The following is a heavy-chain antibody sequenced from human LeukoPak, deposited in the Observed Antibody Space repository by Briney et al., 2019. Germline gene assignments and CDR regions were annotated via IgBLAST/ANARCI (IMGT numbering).Heavy chain of an antibody. CDR2: VKEDGTTK. CDR1: GFNFINYW. D-gene: IGHD2-15*01. Sequence: GESLKISCAASGFNFINYWMSWVRQAPGKGLEWVANVKEDGTTKQYVDSVKGRFTISRDNAKNSLHLQMDSLRAEDTAVYYCVSQEVVPHWGQGTLVSVSS. CDR3: VSQEVVPH. J-gene: IGHJ4*02. V-gene: IGHV3-7*01.